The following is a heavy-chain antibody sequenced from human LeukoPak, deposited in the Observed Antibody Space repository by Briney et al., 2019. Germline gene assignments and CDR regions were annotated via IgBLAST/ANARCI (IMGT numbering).Heavy chain of an antibody. D-gene: IGHD5-24*01. J-gene: IGHJ4*02. CDR1: GFIFTNFA. Sequence: GGSLRLSCAASGFIFTNFAMHWVRQAPGKGLEWVAVISNDERNKYYAESVKGRFTISRDNSNSMVYLQMTSLRLEDTAVYYCARPSPPGDGYNPSDQWGQGSLVIVSS. CDR3: ARPSPPGDGYNPSDQ. V-gene: IGHV3-30*04. CDR2: ISNDERNK.